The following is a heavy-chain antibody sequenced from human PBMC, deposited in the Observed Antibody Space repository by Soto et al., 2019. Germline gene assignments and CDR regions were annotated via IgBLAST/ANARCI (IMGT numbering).Heavy chain of an antibody. Sequence: RRLSCAASGFTFSSYGMHWVRQAPGKGLEWVAVISYDGSNKYYADSVKGRFTISRDNSKNTLYLQMNSLRAEDTAVYYCAKDRIAAEPSYFDYWGQGTLVTVS. D-gene: IGHD6-13*01. CDR1: GFTFSSYG. J-gene: IGHJ4*02. CDR3: AKDRIAAEPSYFDY. CDR2: ISYDGSNK. V-gene: IGHV3-30*18.